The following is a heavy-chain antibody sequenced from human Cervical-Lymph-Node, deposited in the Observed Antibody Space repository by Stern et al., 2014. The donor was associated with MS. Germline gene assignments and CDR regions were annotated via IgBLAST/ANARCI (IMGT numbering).Heavy chain of an antibody. V-gene: IGHV1-69*01. CDR2: IIPMFGAA. CDR1: GGTFSNLA. CDR3: ARDKEAHYFDS. J-gene: IGHJ4*02. Sequence: VQLVESGAEERKPGSSVKVSCEASGGTFSNLAISWLRQVPGQGLEWMGGIIPMFGAANYAQKFQGTVTITADESTNTVYMELSSLRSEDAALYYCARDKEAHYFDSWGQGTLVTVSS.